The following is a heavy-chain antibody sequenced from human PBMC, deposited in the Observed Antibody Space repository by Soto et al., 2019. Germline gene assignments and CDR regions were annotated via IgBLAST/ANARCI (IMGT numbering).Heavy chain of an antibody. V-gene: IGHV4-59*01. Sequence: PSETLSLTCTVSGGSISSYYWSWIRQPPGKGLEWIGYIYYSGSTNYNPSLKSRVTISVDTSKNQFSLKLSSVTAADTAVYYCAGGSDYYDLWGGAAFDIWGQGTMVTVSS. D-gene: IGHD3-22*01. CDR3: AGGSDYYDLWGGAAFDI. J-gene: IGHJ3*02. CDR1: GGSISSYY. CDR2: IYYSGST.